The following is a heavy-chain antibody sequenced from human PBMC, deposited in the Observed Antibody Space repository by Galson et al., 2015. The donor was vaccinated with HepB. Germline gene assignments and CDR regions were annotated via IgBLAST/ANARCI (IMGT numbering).Heavy chain of an antibody. CDR3: AKGSTMYYYMDV. V-gene: IGHV3-23*01. J-gene: IGHJ6*03. D-gene: IGHD5/OR15-5a*01. CDR1: GFTFSSYA. Sequence: SLRLSCAASGFTFSSYATSWVRQAPGKGLEWVSAISGSGGSTYYADSVKGRFTISRDNSKNTLYLQMNSLRAEDTAVYYCAKGSTMYYYMDVWGKGTTVTVSS. CDR2: ISGSGGST.